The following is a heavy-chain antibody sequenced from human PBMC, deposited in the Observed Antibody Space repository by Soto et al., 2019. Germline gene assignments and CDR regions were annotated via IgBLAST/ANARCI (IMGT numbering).Heavy chain of an antibody. CDR2: ISYDGSNK. CDR3: AKERSCTNGVCYNGMDV. V-gene: IGHV3-30*18. CDR1: GFTFSSYG. J-gene: IGHJ6*02. Sequence: PGGSLRLSCAASGFTFSSYGMHWVRQAPGKGLEWVAVISYDGSNKYYADSVKGRFTISRDNSKNTLYLQMNSLRAEDTAVYYCAKERSCTNGVCYNGMDVWGQGTTVTVSS. D-gene: IGHD2-8*01.